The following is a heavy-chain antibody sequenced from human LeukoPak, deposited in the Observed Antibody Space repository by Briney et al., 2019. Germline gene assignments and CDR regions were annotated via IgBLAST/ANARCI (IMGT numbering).Heavy chain of an antibody. Sequence: GGSLRLSCAASGFTFSSYGMHWVRQAPGKGLEWVAVIWYDGSNKYYADSVKGRFTISRDNSKNTLYLQMNSLRAEDTAVYYCARGPLWIGELLGDEYDYWGQGTLVTVSS. CDR1: GFTFSSYG. CDR2: IWYDGSNK. CDR3: ARGPLWIGELLGDEYDY. V-gene: IGHV3-33*01. J-gene: IGHJ4*02. D-gene: IGHD3-10*01.